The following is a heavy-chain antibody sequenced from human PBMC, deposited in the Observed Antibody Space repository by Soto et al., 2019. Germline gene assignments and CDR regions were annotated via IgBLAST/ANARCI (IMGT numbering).Heavy chain of an antibody. Sequence: QVQLVESGGGLVEPGGSLRLSCAASGFTFSDHYLSWIRQAPGKGLEWVSYISPRRTTIYYADSVKGRFTISRDNAKNSLYLQMNSLRAEDTAIYYCASRYCGGDCYSNRYFDLWGRGTLVTVSS. CDR2: ISPRRTTI. J-gene: IGHJ2*01. CDR3: ASRYCGGDCYSNRYFDL. CDR1: GFTFSDHY. V-gene: IGHV3-11*01. D-gene: IGHD2-21*01.